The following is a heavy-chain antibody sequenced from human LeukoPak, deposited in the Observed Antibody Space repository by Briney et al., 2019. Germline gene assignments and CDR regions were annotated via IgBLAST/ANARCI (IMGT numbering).Heavy chain of an antibody. D-gene: IGHD3-3*01. J-gene: IGHJ5*02. V-gene: IGHV1-18*01. CDR2: ISAYNGNT. CDR1: GYTFTSYG. Sequence: GASVTVSCMASGYTFTSYGISWVRQAPGQGLEWMGWISAYNGNTNYAQKLQGRVTITTDTSASTAYMELRSLRSDDTAVYYCARRFLEGNWFDPWGQGTLVTVSS. CDR3: ARRFLEGNWFDP.